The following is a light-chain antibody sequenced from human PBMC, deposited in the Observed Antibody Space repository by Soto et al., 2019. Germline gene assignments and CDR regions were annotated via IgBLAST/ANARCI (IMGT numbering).Light chain of an antibody. Sequence: QSVLTQPPSISGAPGQRATISCTGSSSNIGAGSDVHWYHQLPGTAPKLLIYGNTNRPSGVPDRFSGSKSGTSASLAIAGLQXEDEGDYYCQTYDSSLSGLYVFGTGTRSPS. CDR2: GNT. J-gene: IGLJ1*01. V-gene: IGLV1-40*01. CDR3: QTYDSSLSGLYV. CDR1: SSNIGAGSD.